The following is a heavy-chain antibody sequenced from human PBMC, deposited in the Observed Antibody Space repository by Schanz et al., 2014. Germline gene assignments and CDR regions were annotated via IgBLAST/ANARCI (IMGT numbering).Heavy chain of an antibody. J-gene: IGHJ4*02. CDR3: AKDPSHGDYDYYFDY. CDR2: ISGSGGST. D-gene: IGHD3-22*01. Sequence: EVQLVESGGGLVKPGGSPRLSCAASGFTFSTYAMSWVRQAPGKGLEWVSAISGSGGSTYYADSVKGRFTISRDNSKNTLYLQMNSLRAEDTAVYYCAKDPSHGDYDYYFDYWGQGTLVTVSS. V-gene: IGHV3-23*04. CDR1: GFTFSTYA.